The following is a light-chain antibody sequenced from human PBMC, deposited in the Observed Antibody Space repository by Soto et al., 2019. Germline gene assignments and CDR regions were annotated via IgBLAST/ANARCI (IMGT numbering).Light chain of an antibody. CDR1: QSVSSK. CDR3: QHYSTWLWT. CDR2: DTS. Sequence: EIVMTQSPATLSVSPGERATLSCRASQSVSSKLAWFQQKPGQAPRLLLYDTSTRATGIPARFSGSGSGTEYTLTISSLQSEDFAVYFCQHYSTWLWTFGQGTKVEIE. V-gene: IGKV3-15*01. J-gene: IGKJ1*01.